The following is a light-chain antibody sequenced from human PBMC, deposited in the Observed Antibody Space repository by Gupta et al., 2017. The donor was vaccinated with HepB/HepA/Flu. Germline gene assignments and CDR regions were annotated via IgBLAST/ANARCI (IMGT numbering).Light chain of an antibody. CDR1: SSDVGNYNL. CDR3: SSYAGSDAFYV. CDR2: EVN. Sequence: QSAMAQPASVSGSPGQSITTSCTGTSSDVGNYNLVSWYQQHPVKAPKLIIFEVNKRPSGVSNHFSGSKSGTTASLTISGLQAEDEADYYCSSYAGSDAFYVFGNGTKLTV. J-gene: IGLJ1*01. V-gene: IGLV2-23*02.